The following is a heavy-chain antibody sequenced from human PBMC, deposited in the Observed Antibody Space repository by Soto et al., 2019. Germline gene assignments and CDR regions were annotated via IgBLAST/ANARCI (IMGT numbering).Heavy chain of an antibody. CDR3: ARGTEDGMDV. Sequence: QVQLVESGGGVVQPGRSLRLSCAASGFTFSSYAMHWVRHAPGKGLEWVAVISYDGSNKYYADSVKGRFTISRDNSKNTLYLQMNSLRAEDTAVYYCARGTEDGMDVWGQGTTVTVSS. J-gene: IGHJ6*02. V-gene: IGHV3-30-3*01. CDR1: GFTFSSYA. CDR2: ISYDGSNK.